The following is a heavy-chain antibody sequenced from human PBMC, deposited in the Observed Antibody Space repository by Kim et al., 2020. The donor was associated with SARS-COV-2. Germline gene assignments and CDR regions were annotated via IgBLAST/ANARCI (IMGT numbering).Heavy chain of an antibody. CDR3: ARGGYGGNPRIRAFDS. J-gene: IGHJ3*02. Sequence: LKTRGTISVDTSKNKFSLKLSSVTAADTAVYYCARGGYGGNPRIRAFDSWGQGTMVTVSS. V-gene: IGHV4-34*01. D-gene: IGHD4-17*01.